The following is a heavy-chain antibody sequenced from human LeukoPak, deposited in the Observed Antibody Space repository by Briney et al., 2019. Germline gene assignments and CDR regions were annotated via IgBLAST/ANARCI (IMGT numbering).Heavy chain of an antibody. CDR2: ISSSSSYI. CDR3: ARDRCSSTSCSFDY. V-gene: IGHV3-21*01. J-gene: IGHJ4*02. CDR1: GFPFKSYS. Sequence: GSLRLSCAASGFPFKSYSMNWVRQAPGKGLEGVPSISSSSSYIYYADSVKGRFTISRDNAKNSLYLQMNSLRAEDTAVYYCARDRCSSTSCSFDYWGQGTLVTVSS. D-gene: IGHD2-2*01.